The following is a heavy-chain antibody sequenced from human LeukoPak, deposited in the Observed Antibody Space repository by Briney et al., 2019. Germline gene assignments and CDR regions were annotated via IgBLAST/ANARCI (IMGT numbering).Heavy chain of an antibody. D-gene: IGHD6-19*01. CDR2: IIPIFGTA. CDR1: GGTFSSYA. J-gene: IGHJ3*02. V-gene: IGHV1-69*13. CDR3: ASGYSSGWYRGAFDI. Sequence: SVKVSCKASGGTFSSYAISWVRQAPGQGLEWMGGIIPIFGTANYAQKFQGRVTITADESTSTAYMELSSLRSEDTAVYYCASGYSSGWYRGAFDIWGQGTMVTVSS.